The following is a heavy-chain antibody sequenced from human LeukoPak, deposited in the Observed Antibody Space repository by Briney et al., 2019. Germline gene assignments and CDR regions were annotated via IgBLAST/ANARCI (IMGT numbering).Heavy chain of an antibody. CDR1: GITFSSFG. Sequence: GGSLRLSCAAPGITFSSFGMHWLRQAPGKGLEWVAFIWYDGSNKYYADSVKGRFTISRDNSKNTLYLQMNSLRAEDTAVYYCAGSIAVAGTIDYWGQGTLVTVSS. D-gene: IGHD6-19*01. CDR2: IWYDGSNK. J-gene: IGHJ4*02. CDR3: AGSIAVAGTIDY. V-gene: IGHV3-33*01.